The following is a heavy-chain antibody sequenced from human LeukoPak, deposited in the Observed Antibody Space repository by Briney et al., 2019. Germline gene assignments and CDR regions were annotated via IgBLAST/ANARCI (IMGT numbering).Heavy chain of an antibody. CDR2: IYYSGST. V-gene: IGHV4-31*03. J-gene: IGHJ4*02. D-gene: IGHD6-6*01. CDR3: ARRTYIAALDY. Sequence: SETLSLTCTVSGGSISSGGYYWSWIRQHPGKGLEWIGYIYYSGSTYYNPSLKSRVTISVDTSKNQFSLKLSSVTAADTAVYYCARRTYIAALDYWGQGTLVTVSS. CDR1: GGSISSGGYY.